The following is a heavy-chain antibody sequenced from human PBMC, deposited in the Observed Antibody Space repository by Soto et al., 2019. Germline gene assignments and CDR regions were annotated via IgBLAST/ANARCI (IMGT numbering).Heavy chain of an antibody. CDR3: ARENYDFWSGYYLDY. D-gene: IGHD3-3*01. CDR1: GITFSTYR. V-gene: IGHV3-74*01. CDR2: IKSDGTVT. J-gene: IGHJ4*02. Sequence: EVQLVESGGGLVQPGGSLRLSCVVSGITFSTYRMHWVRQAPGKGLVWVSHIKSDGTVTHYTDSVRGRFIISRDNAKNTLFLQMNSRTAKDTAVYYCARENYDFWSGYYLDYWGQGTLVTVSS.